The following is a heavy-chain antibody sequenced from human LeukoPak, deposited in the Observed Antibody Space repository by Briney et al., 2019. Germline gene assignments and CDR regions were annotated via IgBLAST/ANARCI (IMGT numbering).Heavy chain of an antibody. D-gene: IGHD2-2*01. CDR1: GDTFISYY. Sequence: AASEKVSCKASGDTFISYYMHWVRQAPGQGLEWMGIINPDGGSTSYAQKFQGRVTMTRDTSTSTVYMDLSSLRSEDTAVYYCARDPQRYCSSTSCPYYFDYWGQGTLVTVSS. J-gene: IGHJ4*02. CDR3: ARDPQRYCSSTSCPYYFDY. V-gene: IGHV1-46*01. CDR2: INPDGGST.